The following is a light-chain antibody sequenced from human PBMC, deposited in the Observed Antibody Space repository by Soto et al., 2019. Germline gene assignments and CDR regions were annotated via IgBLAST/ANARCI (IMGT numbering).Light chain of an antibody. CDR2: AAS. J-gene: IGKJ1*01. V-gene: IGKV1-39*01. CDR3: QQCYTSPWT. CDR1: QRISTY. Sequence: DIQMTQSPSSLSASVGDRVTITCRANQRISTYLNWYQQKPGKAPNLVISAASSLQSGVPSRVSGGRSGTDLILTSGTLQPEGFATDDCQQCYTSPWTCGQGARVESK.